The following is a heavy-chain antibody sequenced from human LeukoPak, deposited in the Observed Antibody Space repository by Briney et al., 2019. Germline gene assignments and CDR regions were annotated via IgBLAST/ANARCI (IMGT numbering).Heavy chain of an antibody. V-gene: IGHV3-30*04. CDR3: ARDAGAFDY. CDR1: GFTFSSYA. D-gene: IGHD1-26*01. Sequence: GGSLRLSCAASGFTFSSYAMHWVRQAPGKGLEWVAVISYDGSNKYYADSVKGRFTISRDNSKNTLYLQMNSLRAEDTAVYYCARDAGAFDYWGQGTLATVSS. J-gene: IGHJ4*02. CDR2: ISYDGSNK.